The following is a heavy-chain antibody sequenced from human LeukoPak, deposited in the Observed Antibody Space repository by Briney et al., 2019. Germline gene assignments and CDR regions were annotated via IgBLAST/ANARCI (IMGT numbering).Heavy chain of an antibody. V-gene: IGHV4-31*03. Sequence: SETLSLTCTVSGGSVSSGGYYWSWVRQHPGKGLEWIGYIYYSGSTYCNPSLKSRVTISLDTSKNHFSLTLSSVTAADTAVYYCASALYYFYMDVWGKGSTVTVSS. CDR2: IYYSGST. J-gene: IGHJ6*03. CDR3: ASALYYFYMDV. CDR1: GGSVSSGGYY.